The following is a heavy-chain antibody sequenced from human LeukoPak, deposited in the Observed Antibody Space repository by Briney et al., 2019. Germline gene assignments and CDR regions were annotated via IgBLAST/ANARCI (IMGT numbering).Heavy chain of an antibody. J-gene: IGHJ4*02. Sequence: GRSLRLSCAASGFTFGNFGMHWVREAPGKGLEWLSTIWYDVSRQHYVASVQGRFTISRDNSKNTLYLHMNLLRVEDTAVYYCARGTFSIDYWGQGTLVTVSS. CDR2: IWYDVSRQ. V-gene: IGHV3-33*01. D-gene: IGHD3-16*01. CDR3: ARGTFSIDY. CDR1: GFTFGNFG.